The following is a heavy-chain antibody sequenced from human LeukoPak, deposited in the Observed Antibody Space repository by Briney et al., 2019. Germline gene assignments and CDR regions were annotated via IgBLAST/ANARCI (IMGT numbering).Heavy chain of an antibody. Sequence: SETLSLTCAVSGYSISSGYYWGWIRQPPGKGLVWIGSIYHSGSTYYNPSLKSRVTISVDTSKNQFSLKLSSVTAADAAVYYCARLSHSRGAFDIWGQGTMVTVSS. J-gene: IGHJ3*02. CDR1: GYSISSGYY. D-gene: IGHD6-13*01. CDR3: ARLSHSRGAFDI. V-gene: IGHV4-38-2*01. CDR2: IYHSGST.